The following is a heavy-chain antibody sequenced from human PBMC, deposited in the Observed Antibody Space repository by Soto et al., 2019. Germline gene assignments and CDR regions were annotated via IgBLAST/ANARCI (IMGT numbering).Heavy chain of an antibody. Sequence: PSGTLSLTCSVSGGSISSSFWSWIRQPPGKELEWIGYISYSGSTTYNPSLKSRITLSVDTSKNQFSLRVASVTAADTAVYYCARGHRAMEYYYYYGMDVWGQGTTVTV. V-gene: IGHV4-59*01. CDR2: ISYSGST. D-gene: IGHD5-18*01. J-gene: IGHJ6*02. CDR1: GGSISSSF. CDR3: ARGHRAMEYYYYYGMDV.